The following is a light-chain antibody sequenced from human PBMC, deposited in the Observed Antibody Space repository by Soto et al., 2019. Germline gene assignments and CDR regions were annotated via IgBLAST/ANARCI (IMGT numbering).Light chain of an antibody. CDR3: QSFDSDWSVV. CDR2: GSN. CDR1: SSNIGAGNV. V-gene: IGLV1-40*01. Sequence: QSVLTQAPSVSGAPGQRVTIYCTGSSSNIGAGNVVHWYQQLPGTAPKLLIYGSNNRPSGVPDRFSVSKSGTSASLAITGLQAEDEADYYCQSFDSDWSVVFGGGTKLTVL. J-gene: IGLJ3*02.